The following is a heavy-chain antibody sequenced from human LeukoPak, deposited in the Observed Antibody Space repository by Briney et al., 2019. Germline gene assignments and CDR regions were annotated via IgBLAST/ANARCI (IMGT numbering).Heavy chain of an antibody. J-gene: IGHJ3*02. CDR1: NSSIISYY. V-gene: IGHV4-59*01. CDR3: ARIRVNAFDI. D-gene: IGHD3-10*01. Sequence: SETLSLTCTVSNSSIISYYWTWIRQPPGKGLEWIGYIYYSGTTNYNPSLKSRVTMSVDTSKNQFSLKLSSVTATDTAVYYCARIRVNAFDIWGQGTMVTVSS. CDR2: IYYSGTT.